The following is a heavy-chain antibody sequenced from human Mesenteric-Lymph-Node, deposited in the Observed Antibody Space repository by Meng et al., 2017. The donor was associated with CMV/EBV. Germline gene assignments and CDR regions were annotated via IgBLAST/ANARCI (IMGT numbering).Heavy chain of an antibody. CDR1: GDSINNYF. D-gene: IGHD6-13*01. CDR2: IYYTGST. Sequence: GSLRLSCTVSGDSINNYFWTWIRQAPGRGLEWIGYIYYTGSTNYNPSLKSRVTILVDTSKNQFSLKLSSVTAADTAVYYCARDKSIAAAGGDTWGQGTLVTVSS. CDR3: ARDKSIAAAGGDT. V-gene: IGHV4-59*01. J-gene: IGHJ4*02.